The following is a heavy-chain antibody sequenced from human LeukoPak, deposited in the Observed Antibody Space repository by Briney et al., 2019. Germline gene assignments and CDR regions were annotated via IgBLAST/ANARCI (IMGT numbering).Heavy chain of an antibody. J-gene: IGHJ4*02. Sequence: GRSLRLSCTTSGFTFSSYAMHWVRQAPGKGLEWVAVISYDGSNKYYADSVKGRFTISRDNSKNTLYLQMNSLRAEDTAVYYCARDSSRWSGYYHPARVFDYWGQGTLVTVSS. V-gene: IGHV3-30*04. CDR1: GFTFSSYA. D-gene: IGHD3-3*01. CDR3: ARDSSRWSGYYHPARVFDY. CDR2: ISYDGSNK.